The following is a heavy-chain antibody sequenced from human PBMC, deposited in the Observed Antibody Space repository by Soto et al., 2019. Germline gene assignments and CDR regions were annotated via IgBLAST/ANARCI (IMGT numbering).Heavy chain of an antibody. CDR3: ARVRYCSGGSCYFSLDY. CDR1: GGSVSSGSYY. D-gene: IGHD2-15*01. V-gene: IGHV4-61*01. CDR2: IYYSGST. J-gene: IGHJ4*02. Sequence: SETLSLTCTVAGGSVSSGSYYWSWIRQPPGKGLEWIGYIYYSGSTNYNPSLKSRVTISVDTSKNQFSLKLSSVTAADTAVYYCARVRYCSGGSCYFSLDYWGLGTLVTVSS.